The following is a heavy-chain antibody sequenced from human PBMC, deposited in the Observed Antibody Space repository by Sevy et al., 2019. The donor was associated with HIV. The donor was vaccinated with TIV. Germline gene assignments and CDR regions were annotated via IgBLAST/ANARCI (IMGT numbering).Heavy chain of an antibody. CDR2: IKQDGSEK. D-gene: IGHD2-2*01. CDR1: GFTFSSYT. J-gene: IGHJ4*02. CDR3: ARVPTIGPDIVVVPAALNLGY. V-gene: IGHV3-7*01. Sequence: GGSLRLSCAASGFTFSSYTMNWVRQAPGKGLEWVANIKQDGSEKYYVDSVKGRFTISRDNAKNSLYLQMNSLRAEDTAVYYCARVPTIGPDIVVVPAALNLGYWGQGTLVTVSS.